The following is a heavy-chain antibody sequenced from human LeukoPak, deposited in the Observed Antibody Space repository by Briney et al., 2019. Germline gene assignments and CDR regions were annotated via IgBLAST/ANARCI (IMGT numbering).Heavy chain of an antibody. J-gene: IGHJ4*02. V-gene: IGHV3-7*01. D-gene: IGHD4-17*01. CDR2: IKQDGSEK. CDR3: ARATRGLRVGSY. Sequence: SGGSLRLSCAASGLIFSSYWMSWVRQAPGKGLEWVANIKQDGSEKLYVDSVRGRFTISRDNAKNSLYLQMNSLRAEDTAVYYCARATRGLRVGSYWGQGTLVTVSS. CDR1: GLIFSSYW.